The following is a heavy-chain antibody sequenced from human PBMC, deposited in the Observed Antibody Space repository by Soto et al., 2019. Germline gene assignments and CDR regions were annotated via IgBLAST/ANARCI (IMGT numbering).Heavy chain of an antibody. V-gene: IGHV5-51*01. CDR2: IYPDDSDT. CDR1: GYSFTNYY. J-gene: IGHJ6*02. D-gene: IGHD2-8*01. CDR3: ARRGRCTNGVCYTAGPKYYYYGMDV. Sequence: GESLKISCKASGYSFTNYYIGWVRQMPGKGLEWMGIIYPDDSDTRYSPSFQGQVTISADKSISTAYLQWSSLKASDTAMYYCARRGRCTNGVCYTAGPKYYYYGMDVWGQGTTVTVSS.